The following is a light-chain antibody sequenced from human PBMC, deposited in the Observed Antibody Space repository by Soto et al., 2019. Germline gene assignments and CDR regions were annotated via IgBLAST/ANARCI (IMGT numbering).Light chain of an antibody. CDR1: QSVGSAF. J-gene: IGKJ2*01. V-gene: IGKV3-20*01. CDR2: SAS. CDR3: HQYGNSPYT. Sequence: EIALTQSPGTLSLSPGERATLSCRPSQSVGSAFLAWYQQKPGQAPRLLINSASNRAAGIRDRFSGRGSGTNFTLTINRLEPEDFAVYYCHQYGNSPYTFGLGTKLEI.